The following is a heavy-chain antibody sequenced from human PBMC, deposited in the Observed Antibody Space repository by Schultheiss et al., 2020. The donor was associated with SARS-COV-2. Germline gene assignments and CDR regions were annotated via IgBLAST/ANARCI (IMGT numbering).Heavy chain of an antibody. CDR2: INSDGSST. Sequence: GESLKISCAASGFTFSSYWMHWVRQAPGKGLVWVSRINSDGSSTSYADSVKGRFTISRDNAKNTLYLQMNSLRAEDTAVYYCARDYDSSGYNFDYWGQGTLVTVSS. V-gene: IGHV3-74*01. CDR3: ARDYDSSGYNFDY. D-gene: IGHD3-22*01. J-gene: IGHJ4*02. CDR1: GFTFSSYW.